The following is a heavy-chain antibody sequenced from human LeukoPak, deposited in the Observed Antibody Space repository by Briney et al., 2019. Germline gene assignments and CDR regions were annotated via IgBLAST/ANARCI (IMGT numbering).Heavy chain of an antibody. CDR2: ISSSSYI. D-gene: IGHD6-13*01. J-gene: IGHJ4*02. V-gene: IGHV3-21*01. Sequence: GGSLRLSCAASGFTFNSYSMDWVRQAPGKGLEWVSSISSSSYIYYADSVKGRITISRDNAKNSLYLQMNSLRAEDTAVYYCAKVRGRQQLGDFDYWGQGTLVTVSS. CDR1: GFTFNSYS. CDR3: AKVRGRQQLGDFDY.